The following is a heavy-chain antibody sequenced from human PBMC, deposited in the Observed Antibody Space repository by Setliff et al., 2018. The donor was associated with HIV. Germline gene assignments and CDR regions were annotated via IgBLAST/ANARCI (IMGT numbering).Heavy chain of an antibody. J-gene: IGHJ4*02. V-gene: IGHV4-34*01. CDR3: TIPASSLAPN. Sequence: PSETLSLTCAVYGGSFSGYYWSWIRQPPGKGLEWIGEINHSGSTNYNPSLKSRVIISVDTSNNQISLKLTSVTAADTAVYYCTIPASSLAPNWGRGTQVTVSS. CDR1: GGSFSGYY. CDR2: INHSGST.